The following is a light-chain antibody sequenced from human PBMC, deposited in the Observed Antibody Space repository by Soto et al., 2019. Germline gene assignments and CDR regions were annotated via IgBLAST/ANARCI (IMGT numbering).Light chain of an antibody. CDR1: QTVSSRY. CDR3: QQYGRSPPFT. J-gene: IGKJ2*01. Sequence: EIVLTQSPGTLSLSPGERATLSCRASQTVSSRYLAWYQQKPGQAPRLLMYGASNRATGIPDRFSGSGSGKDFPLTISRLESEDFAVYFCQQYGRSPPFTFGQGTKVEIK. CDR2: GAS. V-gene: IGKV3-20*01.